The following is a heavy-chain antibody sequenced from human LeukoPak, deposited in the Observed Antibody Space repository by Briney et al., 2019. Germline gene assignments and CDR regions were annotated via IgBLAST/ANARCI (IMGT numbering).Heavy chain of an antibody. V-gene: IGHV1-2*02. Sequence: ASVKVSCKASGYIFTGYYMHWVRQAPGQGLEWMGWINPNSGDTNYAQKFQGRVTMTRDMSTSTVYMELSSLRSEDTAVYYCAELGITMIGGVWGKGTTVTISS. D-gene: IGHD3-10*02. J-gene: IGHJ6*04. CDR3: AELGITMIGGV. CDR1: GYIFTGYY. CDR2: INPNSGDT.